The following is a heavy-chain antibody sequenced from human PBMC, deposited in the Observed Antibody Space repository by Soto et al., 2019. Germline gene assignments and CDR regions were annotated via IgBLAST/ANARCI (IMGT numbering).Heavy chain of an antibody. J-gene: IGHJ2*01. Sequence: QVQLQESGPGLVKPSETLSLTCTVSGGSISSYYWSWIRQPPGKGLEWIGYIYYSGSTNYNPSLKSRVTISVDPSKNQFSLKLSSVTAADTAVYYCARGGDSSSWTDWYFDLWGRGTLVTVSS. CDR3: ARGGDSSSWTDWYFDL. D-gene: IGHD6-13*01. V-gene: IGHV4-59*01. CDR2: IYYSGST. CDR1: GGSISSYY.